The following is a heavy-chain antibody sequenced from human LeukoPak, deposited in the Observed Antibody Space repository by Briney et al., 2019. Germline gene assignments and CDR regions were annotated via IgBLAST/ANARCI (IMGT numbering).Heavy chain of an antibody. D-gene: IGHD2-8*01. Sequence: GGSLRLSCAASGFTFSHYWMSWVRQAPGKGLEWLANIKQDGSEKYYVDSVKGRFTISRDNAKNSLYLQMNSQRAEDTAIYYCARDQGVLDIWGQGTMVTVSS. V-gene: IGHV3-7*01. J-gene: IGHJ3*02. CDR1: GFTFSHYW. CDR2: IKQDGSEK. CDR3: ARDQGVLDI.